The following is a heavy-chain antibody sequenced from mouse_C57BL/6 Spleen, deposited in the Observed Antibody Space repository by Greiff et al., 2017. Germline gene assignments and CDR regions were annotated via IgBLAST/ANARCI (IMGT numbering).Heavy chain of an antibody. CDR2: IGYDGSN. CDR1: GYSITSGYY. Sequence: VQLKESGPGLVKPSQSLSLTCSVTGYSITSGYYWNWIRQFPGNKLEWMGYIGYDGSNNYKPSFKNRISITRDTSKNQFFLKLNSVTTEDTATYYCARDRWVYYGNYVGRYFDVWGTGTTVTVSS. J-gene: IGHJ1*03. D-gene: IGHD2-1*01. V-gene: IGHV3-6*01. CDR3: ARDRWVYYGNYVGRYFDV.